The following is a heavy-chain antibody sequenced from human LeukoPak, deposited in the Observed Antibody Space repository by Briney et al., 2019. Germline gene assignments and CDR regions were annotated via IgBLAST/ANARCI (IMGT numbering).Heavy chain of an antibody. J-gene: IGHJ3*02. D-gene: IGHD2-2*01. CDR2: ISGSSDRS. Sequence: PGGSLRLSCAARGFTFSSYAMTWVRQAPGKGLEWVTGISGSSDRSYYADSVKGRFTISRDNSKNTLYLQMNSLRAEDTALYYCAKDYIGVVPDAFDIWGQGTMVTVSS. V-gene: IGHV3-23*01. CDR1: GFTFSSYA. CDR3: AKDYIGVVPDAFDI.